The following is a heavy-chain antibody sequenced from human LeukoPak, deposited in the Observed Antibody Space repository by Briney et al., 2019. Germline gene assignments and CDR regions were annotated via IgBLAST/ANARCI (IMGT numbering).Heavy chain of an antibody. J-gene: IGHJ1*01. Sequence: PSETLSLTCAVYGGSFSGYYWSWIRQPPGKGLEWIGEINHSGSTNYNPSLKSRVTISVDTSKNQFSLKLSSVTAADTAVYYCARDRWFGELSQYFQHWGQGTLVTVSS. CDR3: ARDRWFGELSQYFQH. D-gene: IGHD3-10*01. V-gene: IGHV4-34*01. CDR1: GGSFSGYY. CDR2: INHSGST.